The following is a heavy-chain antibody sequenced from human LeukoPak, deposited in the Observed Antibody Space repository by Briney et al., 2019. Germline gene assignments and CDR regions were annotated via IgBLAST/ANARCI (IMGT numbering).Heavy chain of an antibody. CDR3: ARVIGDIRWLQFRAGKNWFDP. CDR2: INPNSGGT. V-gene: IGHV1-2*06. CDR1: GYTFTGYY. J-gene: IGHJ5*02. D-gene: IGHD5-24*01. Sequence: ASAKVSCKASGYTFTGYYMHWVRQAPGQGLEWMGRINPNSGGTNYAQKFQGRVTMTRDTAISTAYMELSRLRSDDTAVYYCARVIGDIRWLQFRAGKNWFDPWGQGTLVTVSS.